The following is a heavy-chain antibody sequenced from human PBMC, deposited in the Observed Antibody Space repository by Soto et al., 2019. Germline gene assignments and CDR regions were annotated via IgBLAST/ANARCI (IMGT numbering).Heavy chain of an antibody. CDR1: GFTFSSYA. CDR3: ARGPPIPVTGTDY. D-gene: IGHD6-19*01. V-gene: IGHV3-23*01. CDR2: ISATGGST. J-gene: IGHJ4*02. Sequence: GGSLRLSCAASGFTFSSYAMHWVRQAPGKGLEWVSAISATGGSTIYADYVRGRFTISRDNSKNTLYLQMSSMRAEDTAVYYCARGPPIPVTGTDYWGLGTLVTVSS.